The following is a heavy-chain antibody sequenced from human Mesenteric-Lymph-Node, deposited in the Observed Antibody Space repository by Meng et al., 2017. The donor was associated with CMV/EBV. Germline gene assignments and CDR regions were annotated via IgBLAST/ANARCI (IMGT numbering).Heavy chain of an antibody. V-gene: IGHV3-30*03. CDR1: AFTFSSYD. Sequence: GGSLRLSCVASAFTFSSYDMHWVRQAPGKGLEWVALISYDGSNKYYADSLKGRFTISRDNSKNTLYLQMNSLRAEDTAVYYCARGQSIAAAGPLDYWGQGTLVTVSS. D-gene: IGHD6-13*01. CDR2: ISYDGSNK. CDR3: ARGQSIAAAGPLDY. J-gene: IGHJ4*02.